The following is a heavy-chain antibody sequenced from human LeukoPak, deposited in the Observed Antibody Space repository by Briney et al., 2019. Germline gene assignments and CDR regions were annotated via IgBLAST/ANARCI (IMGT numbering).Heavy chain of an antibody. Sequence: PSETLSLTCTVSGGSISSYYWSWIRQPPGKGLEWIGYIYNSGSTNYNPSLRSRVTISVDTSKNQFSLKLSSVTAADTAVYYCACLTTADAFDIWGQGTMVTVSS. CDR1: GGSISSYY. D-gene: IGHD3-22*01. V-gene: IGHV4-59*01. CDR2: IYNSGST. CDR3: ACLTTADAFDI. J-gene: IGHJ3*02.